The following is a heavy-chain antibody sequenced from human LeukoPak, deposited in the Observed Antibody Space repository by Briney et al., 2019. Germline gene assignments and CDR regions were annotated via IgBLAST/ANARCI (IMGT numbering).Heavy chain of an antibody. CDR3: ARHVRGACSKPPDY. CDR1: SVSISSSSYY. D-gene: IGHD3-10*02. Sequence: PSETLSLTCTVSSVSISSSSYYWGWPRQPPGKGLEWNGSIYYSGSTYYNPALKSRVTISVDTSKNQSSLKLSSVTAADTAVYYCARHVRGACSKPPDYWGQGTLVTVSS. J-gene: IGHJ4*02. V-gene: IGHV4-39*01. CDR2: IYYSGST.